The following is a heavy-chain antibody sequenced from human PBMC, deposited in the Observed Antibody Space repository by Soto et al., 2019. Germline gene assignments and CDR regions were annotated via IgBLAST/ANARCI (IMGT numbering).Heavy chain of an antibody. D-gene: IGHD6-13*01. Sequence: QVQLVESGGGVVQPGRSLRLSCAASGFTFSSYGMHWVRQAPGKELEWVADIWYDGSNKYYADSVKGRFTISRDNSKNRLYLQMISLRAEDTAVYYCSSARWAAAGTFDYWGQGTLVTVSS. CDR2: IWYDGSNK. CDR3: SSARWAAAGTFDY. V-gene: IGHV3-33*01. CDR1: GFTFSSYG. J-gene: IGHJ4*02.